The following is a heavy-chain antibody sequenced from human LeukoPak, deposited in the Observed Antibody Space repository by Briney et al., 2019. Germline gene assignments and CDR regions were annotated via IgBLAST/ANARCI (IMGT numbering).Heavy chain of an antibody. CDR3: ARDSPGYCSSTSCFIPTIQYGMDV. CDR1: GGSISSSNW. D-gene: IGHD2-2*01. J-gene: IGHJ6*04. CDR2: IYHSGST. Sequence: PSGTLSLTCAVSGGSISSSNWWSWVRQPPGKGLEWIGEIYHSGSTNYNPSLKSRVTMSVDKSKNQFSLKLSSVTAADTAVYYCARDSPGYCSSTSCFIPTIQYGMDVWGKGTTVTVSS. V-gene: IGHV4-4*02.